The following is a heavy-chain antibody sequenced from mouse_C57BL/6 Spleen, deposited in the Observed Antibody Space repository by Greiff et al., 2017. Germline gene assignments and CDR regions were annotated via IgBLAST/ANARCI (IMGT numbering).Heavy chain of an antibody. CDR1: GFTFSDYG. V-gene: IGHV5-17*01. D-gene: IGHD1-1*01. Sequence: EVKVEESGGGLVKPGGSLKLSCAASGFTFSDYGMHWVRQAPEKGLEWVAYISSGSSTIYYADTVKGRFTISRDNAKNTLFLQMTSLRSEDTAMYYCARPHYYGSSYWFAYWGQGTLVTVSA. CDR3: ARPHYYGSSYWFAY. CDR2: ISSGSSTI. J-gene: IGHJ3*01.